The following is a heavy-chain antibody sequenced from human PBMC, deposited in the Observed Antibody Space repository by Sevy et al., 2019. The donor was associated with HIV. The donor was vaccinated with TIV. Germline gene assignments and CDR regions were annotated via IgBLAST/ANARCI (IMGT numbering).Heavy chain of an antibody. CDR1: GFTFSSYS. CDR2: ISYDGLNK. D-gene: IGHD2-21*02. Sequence: GGSLRLSCATSGFTFSSYSMHWVRQAPGKWLEWVATISYDGLNKHYADSVKGRFTISKDNFKNSLSLQMNSLRDEDKAVYFCALARLSRDVAEYFQTWGQGPLITVSS. CDR3: ALARLSRDVAEYFQT. V-gene: IGHV3-30-3*01. J-gene: IGHJ1*01.